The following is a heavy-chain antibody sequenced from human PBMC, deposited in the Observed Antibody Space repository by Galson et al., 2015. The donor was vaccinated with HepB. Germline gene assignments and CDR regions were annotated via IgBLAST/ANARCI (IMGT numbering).Heavy chain of an antibody. CDR3: ARDLFTNDYGGSFDY. J-gene: IGHJ4*02. Sequence: SLRLSCAASGFTFSSYSMNWVRQAPGKGLEWVSYISSSSSTIYYADSVKGRFTISRDNAKNSLYLQMNSLRAEDTAVYYCARDLFTNDYGGSFDYWGQGTLVTVSS. CDR2: ISSSSSTI. V-gene: IGHV3-48*01. D-gene: IGHD4-23*01. CDR1: GFTFSSYS.